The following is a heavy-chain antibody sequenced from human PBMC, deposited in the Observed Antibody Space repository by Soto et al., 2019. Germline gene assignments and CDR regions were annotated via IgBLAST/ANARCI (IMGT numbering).Heavy chain of an antibody. D-gene: IGHD1-7*01. Sequence: PGGPQRHSYASSGCHLSSYAMAAVRQAPGKGLEWVPAISSSSSYIYYADSVKGRFTISRDNAKNALYLQMNSLRAEDTAVYYCARGVNWNYDLFDYWGQGTLVTVSS. V-gene: IGHV3-21*01. CDR2: ISSSSSYI. CDR3: ARGVNWNYDLFDY. J-gene: IGHJ4*02. CDR1: GCHLSSYA.